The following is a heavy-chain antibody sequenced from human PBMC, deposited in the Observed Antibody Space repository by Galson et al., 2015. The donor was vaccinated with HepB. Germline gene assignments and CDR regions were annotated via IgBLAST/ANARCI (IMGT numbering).Heavy chain of an antibody. D-gene: IGHD3-22*01. V-gene: IGHV3-23*01. CDR2: ISGSGGGT. Sequence: SLRLSCAASGFTFSTYTMSWVRQAPGKGLEWVSTISGSGGGTYYADSVKGRFTISRDNSKNTLYLQMNSLRAEDTAVYYCAKDLSGGIVVVITQWGQGTLVTVSS. CDR1: GFTFSTYT. J-gene: IGHJ4*02. CDR3: AKDLSGGIVVVITQ.